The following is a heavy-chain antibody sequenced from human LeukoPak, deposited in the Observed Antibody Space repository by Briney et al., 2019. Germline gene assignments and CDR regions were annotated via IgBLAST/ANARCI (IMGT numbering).Heavy chain of an antibody. V-gene: IGHV3-7*01. Sequence: GGSLRLSCLGSGFNFRYFWMSWVRQAPGKGLEWVANIKQDGSEKYYVDSVKGRFTISRDNAKNSLYLQMNSLRAEDTAVYYCARVGLSGHTMVRGGLPHYYYGMDVWGQGTTVTVSS. CDR2: IKQDGSEK. CDR3: ARVGLSGHTMVRGGLPHYYYGMDV. D-gene: IGHD3-10*01. CDR1: GFNFRYFW. J-gene: IGHJ6*02.